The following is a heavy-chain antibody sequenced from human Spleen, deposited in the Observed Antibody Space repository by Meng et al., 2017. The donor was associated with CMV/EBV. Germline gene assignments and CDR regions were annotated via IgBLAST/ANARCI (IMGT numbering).Heavy chain of an antibody. D-gene: IGHD2-2*01. J-gene: IGHJ4*02. CDR1: GVSS. Sequence: GVSSWSWIRQSPGRGLEWIGLIYNSGSTYYNPSLKHRIGISIDTSKDQFSLKLNSMTAADTAVYYCARGGVWDCSSTSCFGEGFDSWGQGTLVTVSS. V-gene: IGHV4-30-4*08. CDR3: ARGGVWDCSSTSCFGEGFDS. CDR2: IYNSGST.